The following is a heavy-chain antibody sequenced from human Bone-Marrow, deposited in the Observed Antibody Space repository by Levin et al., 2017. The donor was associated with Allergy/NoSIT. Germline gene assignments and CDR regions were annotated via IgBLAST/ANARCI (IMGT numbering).Heavy chain of an antibody. CDR1: GFTFSSYA. CDR3: ARGTNIVVVPAAKTNAFDS. CDR2: ISYDGSNK. J-gene: IGHJ3*02. V-gene: IGHV3-30-3*01. Sequence: QAGGSLRLSCAASGFTFSSYAMHWVRQAPGKGLEWVAVISYDGSNKYYADSVKGRFTISRDNSKNTLYLQMNSLRAEDTAVYYCARGTNIVVVPAAKTNAFDSWGQGTMVTVSS. D-gene: IGHD2-2*01.